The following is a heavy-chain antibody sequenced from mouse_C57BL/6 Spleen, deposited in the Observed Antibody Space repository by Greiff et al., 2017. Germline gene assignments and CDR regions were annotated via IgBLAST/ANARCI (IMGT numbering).Heavy chain of an antibody. D-gene: IGHD1-1*01. CDR1: GFSLTSYA. Sequence: QVQLQQSGPGLVAPSQSLSITCNVSGFSLTSYAISWVRQPPGKGLEWLGVIWTGGGTNYNSALKSRLSTCKDNSKSQVFFKMNSRQTDDAASYYCARKDDSSNDYYAMDYWGQGTSVTVSS. CDR3: ARKDDSSNDYYAMDY. J-gene: IGHJ4*01. CDR2: IWTGGGT. V-gene: IGHV2-9-1*01.